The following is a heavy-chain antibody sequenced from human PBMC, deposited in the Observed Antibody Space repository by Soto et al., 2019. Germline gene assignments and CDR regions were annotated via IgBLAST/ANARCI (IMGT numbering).Heavy chain of an antibody. CDR1: GFTFSTYA. CDR2: VSDSGEHT. CDR3: AKRLYYDNSAYPPIPTFDY. Sequence: GGSLRVSCAASGFTFSTYAMSWVRQAPGKGLEWVSAVSDSGEHTYYADSVKGRFTISRDNSENTLYLQMNSLRAEDTAVYYCAKRLYYDNSAYPPIPTFDYWGQGTLVTSPQ. J-gene: IGHJ4*02. D-gene: IGHD3-22*01. V-gene: IGHV3-23*01.